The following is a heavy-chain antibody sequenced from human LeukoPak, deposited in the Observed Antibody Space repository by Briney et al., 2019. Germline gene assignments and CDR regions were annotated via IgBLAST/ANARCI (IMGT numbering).Heavy chain of an antibody. CDR2: INPNSGGT. V-gene: IGHV1-2*02. J-gene: IGHJ4*02. Sequence: ASVKVSCKASGYTFTGYYMHWVRQAPGQGLEWMGWINPNSGGTNYAQKFQGRVTMTRDTSISTAYMELSRLRSDDTAVYYCAKGYCSGGSCQFDYRGQGTLVTVSS. CDR1: GYTFTGYY. CDR3: AKGYCSGGSCQFDY. D-gene: IGHD2-15*01.